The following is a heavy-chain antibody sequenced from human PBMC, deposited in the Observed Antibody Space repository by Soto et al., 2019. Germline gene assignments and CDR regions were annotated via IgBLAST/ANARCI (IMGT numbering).Heavy chain of an antibody. J-gene: IGHJ6*02. V-gene: IGHV2-5*01. CDR2: IYWNDDK. D-gene: IGHD3-3*01. Sequence: QITLKESGPTLVKPTQTLTLTCTFSGFSLSTSGVGVGWIRQPPGKALEWLALIYWNDDKRYSPSLKSRLTITKDTSKNQVVLTMTNMDPVDTATYYCAHSGLDFWSGYYPDYYYYYGMDVWGQGTTVTVSS. CDR3: AHSGLDFWSGYYPDYYYYYGMDV. CDR1: GFSLSTSGVG.